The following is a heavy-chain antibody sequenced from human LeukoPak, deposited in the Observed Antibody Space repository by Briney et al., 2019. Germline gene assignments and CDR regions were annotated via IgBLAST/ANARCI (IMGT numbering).Heavy chain of an antibody. J-gene: IGHJ6*03. CDR1: GGSISSYY. D-gene: IGHD3-3*01. Sequence: SSETLSLTCTVPGGSISSYYWSWIRQPPGKGLEWIGYIYYSGSTNYNPSLKSRVTISVDTSKNQFSLKLSSVTAADTAVYYCARQADGSGPWVYMDVWGKGTTVTVSS. CDR3: ARQADGSGPWVYMDV. V-gene: IGHV4-59*08. CDR2: IYYSGST.